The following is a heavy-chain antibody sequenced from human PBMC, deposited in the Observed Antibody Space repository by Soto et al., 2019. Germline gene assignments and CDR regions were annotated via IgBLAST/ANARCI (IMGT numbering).Heavy chain of an antibody. CDR2: IIPIFGTA. CDR1: GGTFSSYA. V-gene: IGHV1-69*06. Sequence: SVKVSCKASGGTFSSYAVSWVRQAPGQGLEWMGGIIPIFGTANYAQKFQGRVTITADKSTSTAYMELSSLRSEDTAVYYCARDVVVVAARLNWFDPWGQGTLVTVSS. D-gene: IGHD2-15*01. J-gene: IGHJ5*02. CDR3: ARDVVVVAARLNWFDP.